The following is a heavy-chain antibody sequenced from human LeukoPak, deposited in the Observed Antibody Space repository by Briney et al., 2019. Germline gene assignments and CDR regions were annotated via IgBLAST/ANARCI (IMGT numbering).Heavy chain of an antibody. CDR3: ARDTPPHYYGSGSYSPDYYYYYGMDV. CDR1: GYTFTSYG. D-gene: IGHD3-10*01. V-gene: IGHV1-18*01. CDR2: ISAYNGNT. J-gene: IGHJ6*02. Sequence: ASVKVSCKASGYTFTSYGISWARQALGQGLEWMGWISAYNGNTNYAQKLQGRVTMTTDTSTSTAYMELRSLRSDDTAVYYCARDTPPHYYGSGSYSPDYYYYYGMDVWGQGTTVTVSS.